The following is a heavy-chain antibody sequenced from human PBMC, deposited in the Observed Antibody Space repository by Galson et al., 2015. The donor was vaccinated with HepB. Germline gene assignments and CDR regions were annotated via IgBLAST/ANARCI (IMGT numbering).Heavy chain of an antibody. CDR2: IIPLLRSS. Sequence: SCKASGGTFNHYSITWVRQAPGQGLEWMGGIIPLLRSSTYTQKFQGRVTLTADESTSTAYMELRSLKSEDTAVYYCATDKESGVFNYWGQGTLVTVSS. V-gene: IGHV1-69*01. D-gene: IGHD3-10*01. CDR1: GGTFNHYS. CDR3: ATDKESGVFNY. J-gene: IGHJ4*02.